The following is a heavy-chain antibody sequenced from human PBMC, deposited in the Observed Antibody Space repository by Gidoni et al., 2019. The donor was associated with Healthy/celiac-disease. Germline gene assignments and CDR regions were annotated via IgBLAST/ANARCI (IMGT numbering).Heavy chain of an antibody. Sequence: QVQLQQWGAGLLKPSETLSLTCAVYGGSFSGYYWSWIRQPPGKGLEWIGEINHSGSTNYNPSLKSRVTISVDTSKNQFSLKLSSVTAADTAVYYCARGLRRGYSYGFFDYWGQGTLVTVSS. CDR3: ARGLRRGYSYGFFDY. V-gene: IGHV4-34*01. D-gene: IGHD5-18*01. CDR2: INHSGST. CDR1: GGSFSGYY. J-gene: IGHJ4*02.